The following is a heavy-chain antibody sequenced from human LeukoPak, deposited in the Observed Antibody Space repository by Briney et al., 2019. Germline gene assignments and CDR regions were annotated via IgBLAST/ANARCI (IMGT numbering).Heavy chain of an antibody. CDR1: GFTVSSNY. D-gene: IGHD4-23*01. V-gene: IGHV3-66*01. Sequence: GGSLRLSCAASGFTVSSNYMSWVRQAPGKGLEWVSVIYSGGSTYYADSVKGRLTISRDNSKNTLYLQMNSLRAEDTAVYYCARDIMTTVVTGAFDYWGQGTLVTVSS. J-gene: IGHJ4*02. CDR3: ARDIMTTVVTGAFDY. CDR2: IYSGGST.